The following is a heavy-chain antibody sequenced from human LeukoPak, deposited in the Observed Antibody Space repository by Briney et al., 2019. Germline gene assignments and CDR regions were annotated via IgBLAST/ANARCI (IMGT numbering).Heavy chain of an antibody. CDR3: ARGESAGGMLGFDS. CDR2: TYYRSRWYS. CDR1: GDSVSRNSAA. V-gene: IGHV6-1*01. D-gene: IGHD3-10*01. J-gene: IGHJ4*02. Sequence: SQTLSLTCAISGDSVSRNSAAWNWIRQSPSRGLEWLGRTYYRSRWYSDYALSVKSRITINPETSKNQFSLQLSSVTPEDTAVYYCARGESAGGMLGFDSWGQGTLVTVSS.